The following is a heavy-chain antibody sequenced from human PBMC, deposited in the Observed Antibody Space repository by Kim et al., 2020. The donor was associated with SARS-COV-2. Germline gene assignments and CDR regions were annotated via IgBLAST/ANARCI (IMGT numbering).Heavy chain of an antibody. CDR3: ARRITMIRGVAVSGMDV. CDR1: GFTFSNYA. D-gene: IGHD3-10*01. V-gene: IGHV3-23*01. J-gene: IGHJ6*02. Sequence: GGSLRLSCAASGFTFSNYAMTWVRQAPGRGLEWVSSITASGGSTYSADSVKGRFSISRDNSKNIMYVHMNSLRADDTAVYYCARRITMIRGVAVSGMDVWGQGTTVIVSS. CDR2: ITASGGST.